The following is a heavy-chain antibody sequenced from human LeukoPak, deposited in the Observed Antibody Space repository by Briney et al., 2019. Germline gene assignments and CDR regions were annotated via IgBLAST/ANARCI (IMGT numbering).Heavy chain of an antibody. D-gene: IGHD3-10*01. CDR2: IRSKAYGGTT. CDR1: GFTFGDYA. V-gene: IGHV3-49*04. Sequence: GGSLRLSCTASGFTFGDYAMSWVRQAPGKGLEWVGFIRSKAYGGTTEYAASVKGRFTISRDDSKSIAYLQMNSLKTEDTAVYYCTRDNGGLWFGESNAFDIWGQGTMVTVSS. J-gene: IGHJ3*02. CDR3: TRDNGGLWFGESNAFDI.